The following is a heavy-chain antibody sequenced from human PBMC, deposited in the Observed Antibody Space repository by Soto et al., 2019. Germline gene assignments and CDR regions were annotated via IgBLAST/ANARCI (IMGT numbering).Heavy chain of an antibody. Sequence: QVHLVQSGAEVSTPGSSVKISCKASGGSLENLAISWVRQAPGQGFEWRGGVIPVLGTTDYAHNFQGRVTVTEDESTTTVYLELSSLKSEDTAVYYCARDGRTLRYLEWPAAFDSWGQGTLVTVSS. CDR2: VIPVLGTT. D-gene: IGHD3-3*01. CDR1: GGSLENLA. CDR3: ARDGRTLRYLEWPAAFDS. V-gene: IGHV1-69*01. J-gene: IGHJ5*01.